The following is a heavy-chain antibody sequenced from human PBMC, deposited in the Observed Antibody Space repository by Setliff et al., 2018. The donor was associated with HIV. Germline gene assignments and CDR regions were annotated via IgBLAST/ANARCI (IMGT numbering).Heavy chain of an antibody. CDR1: GFTFSNYA. CDR2: LSGSGDST. CDR3: AKEPSYYYDSSGYSGIAH. Sequence: PGGSLRLSCAASGFTFSNYAVTWVRQAPGKGLEWVSSLSGSGDSTYYADSGQGRFTISRDNSKNTLYLQMNSLRAEDTAVYYCAKEPSYYYDSSGYSGIAHWGQGTLVTVSS. J-gene: IGHJ4*02. D-gene: IGHD3-22*01. V-gene: IGHV3-23*01.